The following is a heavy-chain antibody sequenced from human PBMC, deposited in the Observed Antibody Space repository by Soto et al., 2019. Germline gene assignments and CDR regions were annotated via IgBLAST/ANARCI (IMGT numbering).Heavy chain of an antibody. D-gene: IGHD6-6*01. CDR1: AYTFTSYG. V-gene: IGHV1-18*04. CDR2: ISAYNGNT. J-gene: IGHJ6*02. Sequence: CKDSAYTFTSYGISWVRQAPGQGLEWMGWISAYNGNTNYAQKLQGRVTMTTDTSTSTAYMELRSLRSDDTAVYYCAKVDSSSSWSPYGMDVWGQGNTVTVAS. CDR3: AKVDSSSSWSPYGMDV.